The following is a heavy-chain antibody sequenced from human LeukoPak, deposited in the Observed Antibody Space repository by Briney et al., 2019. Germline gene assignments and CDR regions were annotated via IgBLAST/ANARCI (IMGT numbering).Heavy chain of an antibody. J-gene: IGHJ4*02. CDR2: ISAYNGNT. V-gene: IGHV1-18*01. CDR3: ARDLEPYYYGSGSSIDY. Sequence: ASVKVSCKASGYTFTSYGISWVRQAPGQGLEWMGWISAYNGNTNYAQELQGRVTMTTDTSTSTAYMELRSLRSDDTAVYYCARDLEPYYYGSGSSIDYWGQGTLVTVSS. D-gene: IGHD3-10*01. CDR1: GYTFTSYG.